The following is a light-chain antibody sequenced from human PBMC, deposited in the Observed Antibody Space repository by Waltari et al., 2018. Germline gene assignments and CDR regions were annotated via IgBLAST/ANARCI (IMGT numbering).Light chain of an antibody. Sequence: QSALTQPASASGSPGQSITISCAGTSSDVGAYNDVAWYQQHSGKAPKLIISDVNNRSSGVSNRCSCSKSGNTASLIISGLQADDEADYYCSSYTTTSTYVFGTGTTVSVL. CDR2: DVN. J-gene: IGLJ1*01. CDR1: SSDVGAYND. V-gene: IGLV2-14*03. CDR3: SSYTTTSTYV.